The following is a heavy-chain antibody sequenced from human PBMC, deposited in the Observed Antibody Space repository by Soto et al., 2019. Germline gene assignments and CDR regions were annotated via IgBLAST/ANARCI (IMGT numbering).Heavy chain of an antibody. D-gene: IGHD2-8*02. CDR3: AKATATGGGAFEI. V-gene: IGHV3-23*01. CDR1: GFICSSYD. Sequence: GGALRLSCACSGFICSSYDMSWVRQAPGKGLEWVSTILVGGSTHYEDSVKGRFTISRDTSKNTVYLQMNSLTAGDTAVYYCAKATATGGGAFEICGQGTMVTVSS. CDR2: ILVGGST. J-gene: IGHJ3*02.